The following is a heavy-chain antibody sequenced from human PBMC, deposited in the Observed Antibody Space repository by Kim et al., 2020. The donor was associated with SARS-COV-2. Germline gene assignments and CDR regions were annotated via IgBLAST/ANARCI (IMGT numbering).Heavy chain of an antibody. D-gene: IGHD3-10*01. V-gene: IGHV4-61*03. CDR2: IFYREST. CDR3: TRGAPYGSGNGRSLDP. J-gene: IGHJ5*02. Sequence: SETLSLTCTVSGGSVNSGDYYWSWIRQPPGKGLEWIGYIFYRESTTCNPSLTSRVTISVDTSKNHFSLKLNSVTAADTAVYYCTRGAPYGSGNGRSLDP. CDR1: GGSVNSGDYY.